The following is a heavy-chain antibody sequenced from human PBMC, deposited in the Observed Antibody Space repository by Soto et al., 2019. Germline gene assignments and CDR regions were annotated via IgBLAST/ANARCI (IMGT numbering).Heavy chain of an antibody. CDR2: ISYDGSNK. CDR3: AKSLGATYFDY. V-gene: IGHV3-30*18. J-gene: IGHJ4*02. D-gene: IGHD1-26*01. CDR1: GFTFSSYG. Sequence: GGSLRLSCAASGFTFSSYGMHWVRQAPGKGLEWVAVISYDGSNKYYADSVKGRFTISRGNSKNTLYLQMNSLRAEDTAVYYCAKSLGATYFDYWGQGTLVTVSS.